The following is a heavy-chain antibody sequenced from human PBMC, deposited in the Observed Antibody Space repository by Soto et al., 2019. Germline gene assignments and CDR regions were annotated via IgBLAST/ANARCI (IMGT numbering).Heavy chain of an antibody. D-gene: IGHD2-8*01. CDR2: IFHDGTA. CDR1: GVSISSGNW. J-gene: IGHJ4*02. Sequence: SETLSLTCAVSGVSISSGNWWTWVRQTPQRGLEYIGEIFHDGTANYYPSFERRVAISVDTSKNQFSLKLTSVTAADTAIYFCARLVYDTRLNYMYFDFWGQGALVPVSS. V-gene: IGHV4-4*02. CDR3: ARLVYDTRLNYMYFDF.